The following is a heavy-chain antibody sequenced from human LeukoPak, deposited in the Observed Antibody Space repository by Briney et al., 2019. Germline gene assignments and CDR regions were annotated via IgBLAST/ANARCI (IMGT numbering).Heavy chain of an antibody. V-gene: IGHV4-34*01. CDR1: GGSFSSHH. D-gene: IGHD6-19*01. Sequence: PSETLSSTCAVYGGSFSSHHWRWLRQPPGKGLERIGEINHSGSTNYNPSLKSRVTISVDTSKNQSSLKLSSVTAADTAVYYCARGGSGPYPRLDYWGQGSLVTVSS. CDR2: INHSGST. J-gene: IGHJ4*02. CDR3: ARGGSGPYPRLDY.